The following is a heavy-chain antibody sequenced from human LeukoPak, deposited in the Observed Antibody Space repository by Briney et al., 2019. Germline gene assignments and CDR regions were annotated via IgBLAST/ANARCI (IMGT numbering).Heavy chain of an antibody. Sequence: SETLSLTRAVSGYSISSDYYWGWIRQPPGKGLEWIGSIYHSGSSYYNPSLKSRVTISIDTSKNQFSLKLSSVTAADTAVYYCARVYCSSTGCFAAYWGQGTLVTVSS. CDR2: IYHSGSS. V-gene: IGHV4-38-2*01. J-gene: IGHJ4*02. CDR1: GYSISSDYY. D-gene: IGHD2-2*01. CDR3: ARVYCSSTGCFAAY.